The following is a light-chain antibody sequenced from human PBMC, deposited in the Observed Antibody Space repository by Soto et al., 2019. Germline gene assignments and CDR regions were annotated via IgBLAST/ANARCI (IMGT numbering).Light chain of an antibody. CDR3: SSFSSAIAFV. CDR1: SSDIGAYNY. Sequence: QSALTQPASVSASPGQSITISCTGTSSDIGAYNYISWYQQHPGKAPKLMIYEVTNRPSGISNRFSGSRSGNTASLSISGLQAEDEADYYSSSFSSAIAFVFGTGTKVTVL. V-gene: IGLV2-14*01. J-gene: IGLJ1*01. CDR2: EVT.